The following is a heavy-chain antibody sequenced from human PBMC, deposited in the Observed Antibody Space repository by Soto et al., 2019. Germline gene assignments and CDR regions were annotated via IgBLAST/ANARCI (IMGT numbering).Heavy chain of an antibody. V-gene: IGHV1-3*05. D-gene: IGHD6-19*01. CDR3: ARAVAVPADFDY. J-gene: IGHJ4*02. Sequence: QVQLVQSGAEEKKPGASVKVSCKASGYTFTGYAMHWVRQAPGQRLEWMGWINAGNGNTKYSQKFQGRVTIIRDTSASTAYMELSSLRSEDTAVYYCARAVAVPADFDYWGPGTLVTVSS. CDR1: GYTFTGYA. CDR2: INAGNGNT.